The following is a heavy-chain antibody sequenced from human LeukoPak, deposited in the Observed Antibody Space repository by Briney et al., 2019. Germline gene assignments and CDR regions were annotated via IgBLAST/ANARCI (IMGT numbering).Heavy chain of an antibody. CDR2: ISGSGGST. D-gene: IGHD3-22*01. V-gene: IGHV3-23*01. Sequence: GGSLRLYCAASGLTFSSYAMSWVRQAPGKGLEWVSAISGSGGSTYYVDSVKGRFTISRDNFKNTLYLQMNSLRAEDTAVYYCAKVRDYDSSGYSDYWGQGNLVTVSS. CDR1: GLTFSSYA. CDR3: AKVRDYDSSGYSDY. J-gene: IGHJ4*02.